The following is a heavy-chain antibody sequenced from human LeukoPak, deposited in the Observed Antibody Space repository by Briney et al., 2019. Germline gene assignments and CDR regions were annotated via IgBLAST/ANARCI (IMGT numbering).Heavy chain of an antibody. D-gene: IGHD3-22*01. V-gene: IGHV3-7*01. Sequence: PGGSLRLSCAASGFTFSSYAMHWVRQAPGKGLEWVANIKQDGSEKYYVDSVKGRFTISRDNAKNSLYLQMNSLRAEDTAVYYCARDVGGEKWLFTCNFDYWGQGTLVTVSS. CDR1: GFTFSSYA. CDR2: IKQDGSEK. J-gene: IGHJ4*02. CDR3: ARDVGGEKWLFTCNFDY.